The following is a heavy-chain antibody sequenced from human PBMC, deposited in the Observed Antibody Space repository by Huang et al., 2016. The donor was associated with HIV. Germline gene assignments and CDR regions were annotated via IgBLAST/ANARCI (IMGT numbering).Heavy chain of an antibody. Sequence: EVQLVESGGGLIQPGGSLRLSCAAPGCTFLSYSMNWVGQAPGRGLEWVSYISRGISSYTHYADSVKGRFTISRDNAKNSLYLQMNSLRAEDTAVYYCVRADFEILTGYPGEAFDYWGQGTLVTVSS. V-gene: IGHV3-21*02. CDR2: ISRGISSYT. CDR1: GCTFLSYS. CDR3: VRADFEILTGYPGEAFDY. D-gene: IGHD3-9*01. J-gene: IGHJ4*02.